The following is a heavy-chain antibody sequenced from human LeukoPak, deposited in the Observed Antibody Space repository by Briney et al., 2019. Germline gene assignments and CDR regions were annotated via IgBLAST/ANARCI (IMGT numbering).Heavy chain of an antibody. V-gene: IGHV3-21*01. CDR3: ARETYSSSPNFDY. J-gene: IGHJ4*02. CDR2: ISSSSSYI. CDR1: EFTFSSYS. D-gene: IGHD6-6*01. Sequence: GGSLRLSCAASEFTFSSYSMNWVRQAPGKGLEWVSSISSSSSYIYYADSVKGRFTISRDNAKNSLYLQMNSLRAEDTAVYYCARETYSSSPNFDYWGQGTLVTVSS.